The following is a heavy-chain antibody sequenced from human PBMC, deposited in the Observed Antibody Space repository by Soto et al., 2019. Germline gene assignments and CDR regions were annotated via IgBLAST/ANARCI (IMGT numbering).Heavy chain of an antibody. CDR3: AKCPSYYGDFDY. V-gene: IGHV3-9*01. D-gene: IGHD4-17*01. CDR1: GFTFDDYA. J-gene: IGHJ4*02. CDR2: ISWNSGSI. Sequence: EVQLVESGGGLVQPGRSLRLSCAASGFTFDDYAMHWVRQAPGKGLEWVSGISWNSGSIGYADSVKGRFTISRDNAKNSLYLQMNRLRAEDTALYYFAKCPSYYGDFDYWGQGTLVTVSS.